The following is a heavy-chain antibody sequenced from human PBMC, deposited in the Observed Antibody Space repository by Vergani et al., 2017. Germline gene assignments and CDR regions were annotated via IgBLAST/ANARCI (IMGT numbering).Heavy chain of an antibody. CDR3: AKDKGCSSTSCYHYYYYYGMDV. CDR2: ISWNSGST. D-gene: IGHD2-2*01. V-gene: IGHV3-9*01. CDR1: GFTFDDYA. J-gene: IGHJ6*02. Sequence: EVQLVESGGGLVQPGRSLRLSCAASGFTFDDYAMHWVRQAPGKGLEWVSGISWNSGSTGYADSVKGRFTISRDNAKNSLYLQMNSLRAEDTALYYCAKDKGCSSTSCYHYYYYYGMDVWGQGP.